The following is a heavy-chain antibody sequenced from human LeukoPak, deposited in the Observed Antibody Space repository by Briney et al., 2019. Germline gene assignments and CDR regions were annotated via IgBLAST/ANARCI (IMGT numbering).Heavy chain of an antibody. CDR3: ARESITMIVVGSFDY. D-gene: IGHD3-22*01. V-gene: IGHV3-23*01. CDR2: ISGSGDRT. J-gene: IGHJ4*02. CDR1: GFTFRTYA. Sequence: GGSLRLSCAASGFTFRTYAMSWVRQAPGKGLEWVSGISGSGDRTYYAESVKGRFSISRDNSKNTVYLQMNSLRVEDTAVYYCARESITMIVVGSFDYRGQGTLVTVSS.